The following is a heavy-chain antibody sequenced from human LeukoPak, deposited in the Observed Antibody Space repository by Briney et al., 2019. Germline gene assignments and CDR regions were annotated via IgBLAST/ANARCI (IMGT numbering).Heavy chain of an antibody. V-gene: IGHV4-39*01. D-gene: IGHD6-13*01. CDR1: GGSISSSSYY. CDR3: ARQWQQLVPFYYYYYYMDV. J-gene: IGHJ6*03. CDR2: IYYSGST. Sequence: NPSETLSLTCTVSGGSISSSSYYWGWIRQPPGKGLEWIGSIYYSGSTYYNPSLKSRVTISVDTSKNQFSLKLSSVTAADTAVYYCARQWQQLVPFYYYYYYMDVWGKGTTVTISS.